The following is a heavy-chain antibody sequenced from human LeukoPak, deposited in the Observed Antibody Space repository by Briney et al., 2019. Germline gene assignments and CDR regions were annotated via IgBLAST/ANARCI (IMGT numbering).Heavy chain of an antibody. D-gene: IGHD2-15*01. Sequence: GESLKISCKGSGYSFTSYWIGWVRQMPGKGLEWMGIIYPGDSDTRYSPSFQGQVTISADKSISTAYLQWSSLKASDTAMYYCARHSIRYCSGGSCYSVGFDPSGQGTLVTVSS. CDR3: ARHSIRYCSGGSCYSVGFDP. CDR1: GYSFTSYW. CDR2: IYPGDSDT. J-gene: IGHJ5*02. V-gene: IGHV5-51*01.